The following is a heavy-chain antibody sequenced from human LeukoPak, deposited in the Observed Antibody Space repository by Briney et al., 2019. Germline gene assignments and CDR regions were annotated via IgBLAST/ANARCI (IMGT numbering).Heavy chain of an antibody. J-gene: IGHJ5*02. CDR3: AREETGTTRGNWFDP. V-gene: IGHV4-59*02. CDR2: ICHSGST. D-gene: IGHD1-1*01. CDR1: GGSVSSYY. Sequence: SETLSLTCTVSGGSVSSYYWSWIRQPPGKGLEWIGYICHSGSTYYNPSLKSRVTISVDRSKNQFSLKLSSVTAADTAVYYCAREETGTTRGNWFDPWGQGTLVTVSS.